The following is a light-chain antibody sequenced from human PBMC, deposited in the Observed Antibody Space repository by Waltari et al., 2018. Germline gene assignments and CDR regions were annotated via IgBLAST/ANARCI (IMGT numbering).Light chain of an antibody. CDR2: DAS. CDR1: QNIINF. Sequence: EIVLTQSPATLSLSPGDRATLSCRASQNIINFLAWYQQKPGQAPRLLIFDASKRATGIPARFSGRGSGTDFTLTISSLEPEDFAVYYCHQRRNWPGTFGQGTKVGIK. CDR3: HQRRNWPGT. J-gene: IGKJ1*01. V-gene: IGKV3-11*01.